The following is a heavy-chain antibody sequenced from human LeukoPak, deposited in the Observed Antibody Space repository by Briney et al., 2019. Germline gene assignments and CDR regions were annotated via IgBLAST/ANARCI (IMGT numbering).Heavy chain of an antibody. Sequence: SETLSLTCTVSGGSISSYYWSWIRQPPGKGLEWIGYIYYSGSTNYNPSLKSRVTISVDTSKNQFSLKLSSMTAADTAVYYCARVLKDSSGYYYVDAFDIWGQGTMVTVSS. CDR2: IYYSGST. CDR1: GGSISSYY. V-gene: IGHV4-59*01. J-gene: IGHJ3*02. CDR3: ARVLKDSSGYYYVDAFDI. D-gene: IGHD3-22*01.